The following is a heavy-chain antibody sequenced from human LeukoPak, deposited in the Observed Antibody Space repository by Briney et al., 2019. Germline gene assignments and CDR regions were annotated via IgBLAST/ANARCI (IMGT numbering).Heavy chain of an antibody. J-gene: IGHJ4*02. D-gene: IGHD6-19*01. Sequence: SGGSLRLSCAASGFTFSSYAMSWVRQAPGKGLEWVSAISGSGGSTYYADSVKGRFTISRDNSKNTLYLQMNSLRAEDTAVYYFANPRIAGAFGGYWAQGPLVTVAS. CDR3: ANPRIAGAFGGY. CDR2: ISGSGGST. V-gene: IGHV3-23*01. CDR1: GFTFSSYA.